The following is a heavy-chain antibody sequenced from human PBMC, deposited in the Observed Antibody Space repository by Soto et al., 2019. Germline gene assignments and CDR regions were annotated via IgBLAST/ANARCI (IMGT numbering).Heavy chain of an antibody. CDR3: AIDIVVVPAVPDLWSFDY. V-gene: IGHV1-46*01. J-gene: IGHJ4*02. CDR2: INPSGGST. D-gene: IGHD2-2*01. Sequence: GASVKVSCKASGYTFTSYYMHWVRQAPGQGLEWMGIINPSGGSTSYAQKFQGRVTMTRDTSTSTVYMELSSLRSEDTAVYYCAIDIVVVPAVPDLWSFDYWGQGTLVTVSS. CDR1: GYTFTSYY.